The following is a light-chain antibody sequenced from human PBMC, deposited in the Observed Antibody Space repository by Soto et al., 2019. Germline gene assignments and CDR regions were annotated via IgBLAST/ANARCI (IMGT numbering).Light chain of an antibody. J-gene: IGKJ2*01. V-gene: IGKV3-20*01. CDR2: GAS. CDR1: QSVSSSH. CDR3: HQYGTSYT. Sequence: VLTQSPASLSLYPGERAALSCRASQSVSSSHLVWYQQKPGQAPRLLIYGASTRATGIPDRFSGSGSGTDFTLTISRLEPEDFALYYCHQYGTSYTFGQGTKLEI.